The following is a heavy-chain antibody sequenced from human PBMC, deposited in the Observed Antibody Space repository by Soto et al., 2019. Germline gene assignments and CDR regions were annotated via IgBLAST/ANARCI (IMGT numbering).Heavy chain of an antibody. D-gene: IGHD3-3*01. J-gene: IGHJ4*02. CDR2: ISYDGSNK. CDR3: ARDPPFYDFWSGYYHY. V-gene: IGHV3-30-3*01. CDR1: GFTFSSYA. Sequence: GGSLRLSCAASGFTFSSYAMHWVRQAPGKGLEWVAVISYDGSNKYYADSVKGRFTISRDNSKNTLYLQMNSLRAEDTAVYYCARDPPFYDFWSGYYHYWGQGTLVTVSS.